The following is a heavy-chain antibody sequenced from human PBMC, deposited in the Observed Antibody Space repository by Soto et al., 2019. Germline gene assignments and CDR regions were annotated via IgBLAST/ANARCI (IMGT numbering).Heavy chain of an antibody. J-gene: IGHJ4*02. D-gene: IGHD6-13*01. CDR3: ARGPITAVAGTDY. V-gene: IGHV4-34*01. CDR1: GGSFSGYY. Sequence: PSETLSLTCAVYGGSFSGYYWSWIRQPPGKGLEWIGEINHSGSTNYNPSLKSRVTISVDTSKNQFSLKLSSVTAADTAVYYCARGPITAVAGTDYWGQGTXVTVSS. CDR2: INHSGST.